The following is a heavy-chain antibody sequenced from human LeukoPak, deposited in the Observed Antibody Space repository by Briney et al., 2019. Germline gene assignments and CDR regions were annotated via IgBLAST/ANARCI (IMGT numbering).Heavy chain of an antibody. CDR1: GVTFSTSA. Sequence: GRSLRLSCATSGVTFSTSAMQWVRQAPGKGLEWVTLLSYDGTSKFYADSVKGRFTISRDDSKSTVFLQMNSLRPEDTAVYYCTTNWGMEVWGQGTMVTVSS. CDR2: LSYDGTSK. CDR3: TTNWGMEV. V-gene: IGHV3-30*14. J-gene: IGHJ6*02.